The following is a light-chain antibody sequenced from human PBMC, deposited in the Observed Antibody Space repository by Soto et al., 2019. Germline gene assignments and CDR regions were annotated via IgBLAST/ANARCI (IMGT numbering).Light chain of an antibody. J-gene: IGKJ4*01. CDR1: QSLDNY. Sequence: EIVLTQSPATLSLSPGERATLSCRASQSLDNYLAWYQHKPGQPPRLLIYDASTRDTDIPARFSGSGSGTDFTLTISGLEPEAIAVYYCQRRGRWPAFGGGTKVEIK. CDR3: QRRGRWPA. CDR2: DAS. V-gene: IGKV3-11*01.